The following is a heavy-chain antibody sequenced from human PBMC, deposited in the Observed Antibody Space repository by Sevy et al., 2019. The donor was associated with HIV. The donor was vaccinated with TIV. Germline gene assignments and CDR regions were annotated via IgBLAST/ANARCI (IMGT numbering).Heavy chain of an antibody. CDR3: IANYDFWSGYYPPDY. J-gene: IGHJ4*02. CDR1: GFTFSNAW. Sequence: GGSLRLSCAASGFTFSNAWMSWVRQAPGKGLEWVGCIKSKTDGGTTDYAAPVKGRFTISRDDSKNTLYLQMNSLKTEDTAVYYCIANYDFWSGYYPPDYWGQRTLVTVSS. D-gene: IGHD3-3*01. V-gene: IGHV3-15*01. CDR2: IKSKTDGGTT.